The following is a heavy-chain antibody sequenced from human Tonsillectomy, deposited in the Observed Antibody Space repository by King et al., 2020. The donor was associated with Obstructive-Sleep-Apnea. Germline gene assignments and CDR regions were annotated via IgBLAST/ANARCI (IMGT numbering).Heavy chain of an antibody. D-gene: IGHD5-18*01. Sequence: QLVQSGAEVKKPGESLRISCKGSGFSFTDYWINWVRQVPGKGLEWLGKIDPSDSYTNYSPSFQGHVTISADKSISTVYLLWSSLKASDTAMYYCVSGYSYGFGDFWGQGTLVTVST. J-gene: IGHJ4*02. CDR1: GFSFTDYW. CDR3: VSGYSYGFGDF. CDR2: IDPSDSYT. V-gene: IGHV5-10-1*03.